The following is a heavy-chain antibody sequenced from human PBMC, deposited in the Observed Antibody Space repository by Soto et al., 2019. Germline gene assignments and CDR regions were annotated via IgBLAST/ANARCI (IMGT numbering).Heavy chain of an antibody. CDR2: IYYRGST. V-gene: IGHV4-39*01. J-gene: IGHJ4*02. Sequence: QLQLQESGPGLVKPSETLSLTCAVSGGSISSSSYYWGWIRQPPGKGLEWIGSIYYRGSTYYTPSLQIRVAISVDTSKNQFSLKLNSVTAADTAVYYCARRTVNIRTFYSGLKTHCFDYWGQGTLVTVSS. CDR1: GGSISSSSYY. CDR3: ARRTVNIRTFYSGLKTHCFDY. D-gene: IGHD6-19*01.